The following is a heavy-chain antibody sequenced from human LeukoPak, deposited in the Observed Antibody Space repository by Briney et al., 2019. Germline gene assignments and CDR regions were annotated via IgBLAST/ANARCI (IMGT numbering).Heavy chain of an antibody. Sequence: SETLSLTCAVYGESFSGYYWSWIRHPPGKGLEWIGEINHSGSTNYNPSLKSRVTISVDTSKNQFSLKLSSVTAADTAVYYCARSWLSTPYDAFDIWGQGTMVTVSS. V-gene: IGHV4-34*01. CDR2: INHSGST. CDR3: ARSWLSTPYDAFDI. D-gene: IGHD3-22*01. CDR1: GESFSGYY. J-gene: IGHJ3*02.